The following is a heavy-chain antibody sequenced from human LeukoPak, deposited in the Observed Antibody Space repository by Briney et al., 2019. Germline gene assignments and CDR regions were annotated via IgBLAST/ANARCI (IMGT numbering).Heavy chain of an antibody. D-gene: IGHD5-18*01. J-gene: IGHJ4*02. V-gene: IGHV4-38-2*01. CDR1: GYSISSGYY. CDR3: ARRYSYGVDY. CDR2: IYHSGTT. Sequence: SETLSLTCAVSGYSISSGYYWGWIRQPPGKGLEWIGSIYHSGTTYYNPSLKSRVTISVDTSRYQFSLKLSSVTAADTAVYYCARRYSYGVDYWGQGTLVTVSS.